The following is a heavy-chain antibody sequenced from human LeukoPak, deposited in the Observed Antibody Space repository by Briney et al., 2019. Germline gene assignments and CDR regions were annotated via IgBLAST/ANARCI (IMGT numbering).Heavy chain of an antibody. CDR1: GFTVSTNY. CDR3: ARGGYSSGWYRD. Sequence: GGSLRLSCAASGFTVSTNYMSWVRQAPGKGLEWVSVVYSGGSTYYADSVKGRFTISRDNSKNTLYLQMSSLRAEDTAFYYCARGGYSSGWYRDWGQGTLVTVSS. CDR2: VYSGGST. D-gene: IGHD6-19*01. J-gene: IGHJ4*02. V-gene: IGHV3-53*01.